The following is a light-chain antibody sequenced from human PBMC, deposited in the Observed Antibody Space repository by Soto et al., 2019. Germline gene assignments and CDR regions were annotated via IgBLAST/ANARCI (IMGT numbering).Light chain of an antibody. CDR2: GAS. J-gene: IGKJ5*01. Sequence: EIVLTQSPATLSLSPGERATLSCRASQSVSSSYLAWYQQKPGQAPRLLIYGASNRATGIPARFSGSGSGTDFTLTISSLQSEDFAVYYCQQYNNWPPTFGQGTRLEIK. CDR1: QSVSSSY. V-gene: IGKV3D-15*01. CDR3: QQYNNWPPT.